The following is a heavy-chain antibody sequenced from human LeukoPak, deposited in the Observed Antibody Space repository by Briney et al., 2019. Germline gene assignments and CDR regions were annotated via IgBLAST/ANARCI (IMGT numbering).Heavy chain of an antibody. Sequence: GGSLRLSCAASRFTLSNSWMSWVRLAPGKGMEWVANIKQDGSEKYYVDSVKGRFTISRDNAKNSLYLQMNSLRAEDTAVYYCAGCSTVTTYYYSYYMDIWGKGTTVTVSS. J-gene: IGHJ6*03. CDR1: RFTLSNSW. CDR2: IKQDGSEK. V-gene: IGHV3-7*01. CDR3: AGCSTVTTYYYSYYMDI. D-gene: IGHD4-17*01.